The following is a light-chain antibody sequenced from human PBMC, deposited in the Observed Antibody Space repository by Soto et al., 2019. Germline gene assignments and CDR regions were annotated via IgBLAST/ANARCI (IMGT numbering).Light chain of an antibody. CDR2: GAS. V-gene: IGKV1-39*01. Sequence: DIQMTQSPSALSASVGDRVTVTCRASQTISTYLNWDQHKSGKAPKLLISGASRLQSGVPSRFSGSGSGTDFTLAISSLQPEDFATYYCQQRHSTPYTFGQGTKMEIK. CDR3: QQRHSTPYT. J-gene: IGKJ2*01. CDR1: QTISTY.